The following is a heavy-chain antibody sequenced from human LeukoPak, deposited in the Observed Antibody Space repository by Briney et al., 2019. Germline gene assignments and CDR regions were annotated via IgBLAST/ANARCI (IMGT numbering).Heavy chain of an antibody. CDR1: GYTFTSYY. V-gene: IGHV1-2*02. Sequence: ASVKVSCKASGYTFTSYYMHWVRQAPGQGLEWMGWINPNTGGTDYAQNFQGRVTMTGDTSISTAYMELSRLRSDDTAVYYCARDVFAEYNTHHKFDPWGQGTLVTVSS. D-gene: IGHD1-14*01. CDR3: ARDVFAEYNTHHKFDP. J-gene: IGHJ5*02. CDR2: INPNTGGT.